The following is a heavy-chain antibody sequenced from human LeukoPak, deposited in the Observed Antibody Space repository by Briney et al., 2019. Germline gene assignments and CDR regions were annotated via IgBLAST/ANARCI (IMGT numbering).Heavy chain of an antibody. CDR1: GFTFSSYS. D-gene: IGHD5-18*01. Sequence: GGSLRLSCAASGFTFSSYSMHWVRQAPGKGLNWVAFISYDGVNKYADSVKGRFTISRDNSKNTLYLQMNSLRAEDTAVYYCAKCRTGYSYGQDDYWGQGTLVTVSS. CDR2: ISYDGVNK. V-gene: IGHV3-30*18. CDR3: AKCRTGYSYGQDDY. J-gene: IGHJ4*02.